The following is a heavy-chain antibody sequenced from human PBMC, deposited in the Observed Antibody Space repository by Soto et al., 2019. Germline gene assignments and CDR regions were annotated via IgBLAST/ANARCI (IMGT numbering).Heavy chain of an antibody. J-gene: IGHJ6*02. CDR2: INSDGSST. D-gene: IGHD3-10*01. V-gene: IGHV3-74*01. CDR1: GFTFSNHW. Sequence: EVQLVESGGGLVQPGGSLRLSCAASGFTFSNHWMHWVRQAPGKGLVWVSRINSDGSSTSYADSVKGRFTISRDNAKNTLYLQMNNLRVEDTRLSHCARVNVWFGDGSLHVWGQGTTITVSS. CDR3: ARVNVWFGDGSLHV.